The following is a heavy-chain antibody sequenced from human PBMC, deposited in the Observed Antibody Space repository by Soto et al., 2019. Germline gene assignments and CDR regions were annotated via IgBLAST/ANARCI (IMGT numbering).Heavy chain of an antibody. V-gene: IGHV1-69*13. CDR3: ARDRQQLVLTPPYGMDV. CDR1: GGTFSSYA. J-gene: IGHJ6*02. CDR2: IIPIFGTA. D-gene: IGHD6-13*01. Sequence: ASVKVSCKASGGTFSSYAISWVRQAPGQGLEWMGGIIPIFGTANYAQKFQGRVTITADESTSTAYMELSSLRSEDTAVYYCARDRQQLVLTPPYGMDVWGQGTTVTSP.